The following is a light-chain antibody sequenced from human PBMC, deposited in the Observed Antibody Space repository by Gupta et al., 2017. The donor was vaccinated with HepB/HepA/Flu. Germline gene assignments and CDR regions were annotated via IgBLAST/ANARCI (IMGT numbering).Light chain of an antibody. V-gene: IGKV3-20*01. CDR2: GAS. Sequence: EFVLTQSPGTLSLSPGERATLSCRASQSVSSSYLAWYQQKPGQAPRLLIYGASSRATGIPDRFSGSGSGTDFNLTISRLEPEDFAVYYCQQYDSSPLTFGGGTKVEIK. CDR1: QSVSSSY. CDR3: QQYDSSPLT. J-gene: IGKJ4*01.